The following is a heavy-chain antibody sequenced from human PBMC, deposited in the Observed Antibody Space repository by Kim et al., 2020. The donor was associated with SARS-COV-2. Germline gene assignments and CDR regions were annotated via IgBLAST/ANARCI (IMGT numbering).Heavy chain of an antibody. CDR2: IYYSGTTDNSGSH. CDR3: ERGSRKPLINIDH. V-gene: IGHV4-39*07. J-gene: IGHJ4*02. CDR1: GGSIRNTTYY. Sequence: SETLSLTCTVSGGSIRNTTYYWGWVRQSPGKGLEWIGSIYYSGTTDNSGSHFYNPSLKRRVTISVDMSKTQFYLELNSVTAADTAVYYCERGSRKPLINIDHWGPGNLVTVSS.